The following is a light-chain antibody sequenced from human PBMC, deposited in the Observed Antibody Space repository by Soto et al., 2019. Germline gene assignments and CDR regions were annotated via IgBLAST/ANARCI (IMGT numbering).Light chain of an antibody. V-gene: IGKV3-20*01. CDR1: QSVSSSY. CDR2: VAS. Sequence: EILLTQSPGTLSLSPGERATLSCRASQSVSSSYLAWYQQKPGQAPRLLIYVASSRATGIPDRFSGSGSGTDFTLTISSLEPEDFAVYYCQQYGSSFGQGTKVDIK. J-gene: IGKJ1*01. CDR3: QQYGSS.